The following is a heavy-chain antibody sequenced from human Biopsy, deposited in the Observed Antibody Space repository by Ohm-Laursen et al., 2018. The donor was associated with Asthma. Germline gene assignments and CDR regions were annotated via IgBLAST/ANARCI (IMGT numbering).Heavy chain of an antibody. J-gene: IGHJ4*02. CDR3: ARGDSSNWSHCYFDY. CDR2: IYSGGTS. CDR1: GFAVSRDH. D-gene: IGHD3-22*01. Sequence: SLRLSCAASGFAVSRDHMFWARQAPGKGLEWVSVIYSGGTSHTADSVRGRFTISRDYSKNTLYLQMHSLRAEDTAVYYCARGDSSNWSHCYFDYWGQGTLVTVSS. V-gene: IGHV3-53*01.